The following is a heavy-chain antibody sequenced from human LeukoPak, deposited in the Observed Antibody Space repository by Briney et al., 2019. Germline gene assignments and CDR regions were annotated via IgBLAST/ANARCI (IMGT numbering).Heavy chain of an antibody. D-gene: IGHD4-17*01. CDR3: ARGTITTVTDS. J-gene: IGHJ4*02. V-gene: IGHV4-4*02. Sequence: SGTLSLTCAISGGSISSSNWWTWVRQPPGKGLEWVGETYLRGNTNYNPSLESRATISVDESKTQLSLRLESVTAADTAVYYCARGTITTVTDSWGPGTLVTVSS. CDR2: TYLRGNT. CDR1: GGSISSSNW.